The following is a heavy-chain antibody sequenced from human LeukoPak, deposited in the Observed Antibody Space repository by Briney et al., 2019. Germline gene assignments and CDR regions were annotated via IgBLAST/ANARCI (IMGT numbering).Heavy chain of an antibody. J-gene: IGHJ4*02. CDR2: ISFDGKVK. CDR3: ARDLTRGAPDYFDS. CDR1: GFTFSSFP. Sequence: QTGRSLRLSCAASGFTFSSFPLHWVRQAPGKGLDWVAVISFDGKVKHYADSVQGRFIISRDDSTNTLSLQMNSLRPDDTAIYYCARDLTRGAPDYFDSWGQGTLVTVSS. V-gene: IGHV3-30*04. D-gene: IGHD3-10*01.